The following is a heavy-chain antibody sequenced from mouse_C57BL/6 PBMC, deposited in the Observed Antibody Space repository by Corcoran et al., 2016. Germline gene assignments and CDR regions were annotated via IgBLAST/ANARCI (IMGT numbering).Heavy chain of an antibody. CDR3: ARAGVYDGDYVTGYYAMDY. D-gene: IGHD2-3*01. Sequence: QIQLVQSGPELKKPGETVKISCKASGYTFTTYGMSWVNRAPGKGLKWMGWINTYSGVPTYADDFKGRFAFSLETSASTAYLQINNLKNEDTATYCCARAGVYDGDYVTGYYAMDYWGQGTSVTVSS. V-gene: IGHV9-3*01. CDR1: GYTFTTYG. J-gene: IGHJ4*01. CDR2: INTYSGVP.